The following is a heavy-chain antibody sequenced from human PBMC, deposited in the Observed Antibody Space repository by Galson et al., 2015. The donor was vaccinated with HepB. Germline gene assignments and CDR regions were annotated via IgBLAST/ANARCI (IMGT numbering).Heavy chain of an antibody. J-gene: IGHJ4*02. V-gene: IGHV3-30*18. CDR2: ISYDGSNK. CDR1: GFTFSSYG. CDR3: AKGTTMIVVVISGDYYFDY. D-gene: IGHD3-22*01. Sequence: SLRLSCAASGFTFSSYGMHWVRQAPGKGLEWVAVISYDGSNKYYADSVKGRFTISRDNSKNTLYLQMNSLRAEDTAVYYCAKGTTMIVVVISGDYYFDYWGQGTLVTVSS.